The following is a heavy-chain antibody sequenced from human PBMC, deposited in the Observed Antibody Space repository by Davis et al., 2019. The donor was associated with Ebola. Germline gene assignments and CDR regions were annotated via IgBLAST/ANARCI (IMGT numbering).Heavy chain of an antibody. D-gene: IGHD2/OR15-2a*01. CDR2: IKQDGSEK. V-gene: IGHV3-7*01. J-gene: IGHJ4*02. CDR1: GFTFSSHW. Sequence: GESLKISCAASGFTFSSHWMNWVRQAPGKGLEWMANIKQDGSEKYYVDSVKGRFTIYRDNAKNALDLQMNSMRAEDTAVYYCARDNSNTHWPFYFDYWGQGTLVTVSS. CDR3: ARDNSNTHWPFYFDY.